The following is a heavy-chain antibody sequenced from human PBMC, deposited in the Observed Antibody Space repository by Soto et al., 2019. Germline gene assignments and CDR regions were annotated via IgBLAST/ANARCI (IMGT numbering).Heavy chain of an antibody. CDR1: GYTFIDYY. J-gene: IGHJ4*02. V-gene: IGHV1-2*02. CDR2: ISPRSGGT. CDR3: ARPPGYISDWYYFDL. D-gene: IGHD3-9*01. Sequence: ASVKVSCKASGYTFIDYYMHWVRQAPGQGFEWMGRISPRSGGTNYAQRFQGRVTMTWDTSLNTAYMELSSLISEDTAVYYCARPPGYISDWYYFDLWGQGTLVTVSS.